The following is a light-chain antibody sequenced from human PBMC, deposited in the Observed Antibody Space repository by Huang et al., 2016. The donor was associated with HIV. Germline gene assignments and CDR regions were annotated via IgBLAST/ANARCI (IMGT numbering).Light chain of an antibody. CDR1: PSISTW. J-gene: IGKJ2*01. Sequence: DIQMTQSPSTLSASVGDRVTITCRASPSISTWLAWYQQKPGKAPKRLIYKASSLQNRVPSRFSGSGSGTEFTLTISSLQPDDFATYYCQQYNRYATYTFGQGTKVEIK. V-gene: IGKV1-5*03. CDR3: QQYNRYATYT. CDR2: KAS.